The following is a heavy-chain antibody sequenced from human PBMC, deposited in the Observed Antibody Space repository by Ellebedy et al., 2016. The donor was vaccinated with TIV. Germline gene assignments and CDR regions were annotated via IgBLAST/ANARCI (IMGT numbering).Heavy chain of an antibody. CDR2: ISGNGGST. CDR3: VRGKNSFDY. J-gene: IGHJ4*02. CDR1: GYAFSSFA. V-gene: IGHV3-23*01. D-gene: IGHD5-24*01. Sequence: GGSLRLSXAASGYAFSSFAMSWVRQAPGKGLERVAAISGNGGSTYYADSVKGRFTISRDNAKNALSLQMNILRVEDTAVYYCVRGKNSFDYWGQGTLVTVSS.